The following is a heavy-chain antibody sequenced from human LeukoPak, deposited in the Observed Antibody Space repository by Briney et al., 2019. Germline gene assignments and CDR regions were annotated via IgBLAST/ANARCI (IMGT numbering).Heavy chain of an antibody. CDR3: ARSDWFDP. Sequence: GGSLRLSCAASGFSFSGYWMHWVRQAPGKGLVWVARIKGDGSSMSYADSVKGRFTISRDNPRNTLYLQMNRLRAEDTAVYYCARSDWFDPWGQGTLVTVSS. CDR1: GFSFSGYW. J-gene: IGHJ5*02. V-gene: IGHV3-74*01. CDR2: IKGDGSSM.